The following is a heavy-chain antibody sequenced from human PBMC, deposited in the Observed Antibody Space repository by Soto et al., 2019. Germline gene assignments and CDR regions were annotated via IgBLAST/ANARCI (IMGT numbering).Heavy chain of an antibody. Sequence: ASVKVSCKASGYTFTNYEINWVRQATGQGLEWMGWMNPGSGNTGYAHKFQGGVTMTRNISISTAYMELSRLGSDDTAIYYCARMASSGSLIWFDPWGQGTLVTVSS. CDR1: GYTFTNYE. CDR3: ARMASSGSLIWFDP. V-gene: IGHV1-8*01. CDR2: MNPGSGNT. J-gene: IGHJ5*02. D-gene: IGHD3-10*01.